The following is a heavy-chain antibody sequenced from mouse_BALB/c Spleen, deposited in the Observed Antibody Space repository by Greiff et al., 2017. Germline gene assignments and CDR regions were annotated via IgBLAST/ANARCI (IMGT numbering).Heavy chain of an antibody. J-gene: IGHJ4*01. CDR3: ARQDAMDY. V-gene: IGHV5-6*01. CDR2: ISSGGSYT. CDR1: GFTFRSYG. Sequence: EVHLVESGGDLVKPGGSLKLSCAASGFTFRSYGMSWVRQTPDKRLEWVATISSGGSYTYYPDSVKGRFTISRDNAKNTLYLQMSSLKSEDTAMYYCARQDAMDYWGQGTSVTVSS.